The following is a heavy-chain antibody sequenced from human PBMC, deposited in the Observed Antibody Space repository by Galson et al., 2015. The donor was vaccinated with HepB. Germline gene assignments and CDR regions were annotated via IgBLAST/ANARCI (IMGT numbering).Heavy chain of an antibody. CDR1: GYTFTNYG. Sequence: SVKVSCKASGYTFTNYGFTWVRQAPGQGLEWMGWISGNNGNTNYAQKLQGRVTMTTDTSTSTAYMELRSLRSDDTAVYYCARGVKTVAGTPLFYWGQGVLVTVSS. D-gene: IGHD6-19*01. CDR3: ARGVKTVAGTPLFY. J-gene: IGHJ4*02. V-gene: IGHV1-18*01. CDR2: ISGNNGNT.